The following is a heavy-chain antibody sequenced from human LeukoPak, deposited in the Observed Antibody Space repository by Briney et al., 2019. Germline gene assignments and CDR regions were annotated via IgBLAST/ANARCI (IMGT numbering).Heavy chain of an antibody. Sequence: QPGGSLRLSCATSEFTFSTYAMNWVRQAPGKGLEWVSSITDDGRGTYYADSVKGRFTISRDDSKSTLYLQMNSLRAEDTAVYYCAKTLFGFSYGKIDYWGQGILVTVSS. J-gene: IGHJ4*02. CDR1: EFTFSTYA. CDR2: ITDDGRGT. V-gene: IGHV3-23*01. CDR3: AKTLFGFSYGKIDY. D-gene: IGHD5-18*01.